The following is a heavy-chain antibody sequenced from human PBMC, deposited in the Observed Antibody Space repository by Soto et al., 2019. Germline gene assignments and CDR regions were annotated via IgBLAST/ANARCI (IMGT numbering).Heavy chain of an antibody. CDR3: AKDGPIAAAGNNWFDP. V-gene: IGHV3-30-3*01. D-gene: IGHD6-13*01. CDR1: GFTFSTYT. CDR2: ISDDGDNR. Sequence: QVQLVESGGDVVQPGRSLRLSCTASGFTFSTYTMHWVRQSPGKGLEWLAFISDDGDNRYYAESVRGRFTISRDNSKNTLYLQMDSLRPGDTAVYYCAKDGPIAAAGNNWFDPWGQGTLVTVSS. J-gene: IGHJ5*02.